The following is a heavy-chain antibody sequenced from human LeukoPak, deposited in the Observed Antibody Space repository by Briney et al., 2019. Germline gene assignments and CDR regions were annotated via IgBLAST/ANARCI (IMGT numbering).Heavy chain of an antibody. J-gene: IGHJ4*02. D-gene: IGHD1-1*01. Sequence: PSQTLSLTCTFSGGSISSGDYYWSWIRQPPGKGLEWIWYIYYSGSTYYDPSLKSRVTISVDSSKNQLSLKPRSVSAADTAVYYCARARPGISHLDYWGPGTLVTVS. CDR3: ARARPGISHLDY. V-gene: IGHV4-30-4*01. CDR1: GGSISSGDYY. CDR2: IYYSGST.